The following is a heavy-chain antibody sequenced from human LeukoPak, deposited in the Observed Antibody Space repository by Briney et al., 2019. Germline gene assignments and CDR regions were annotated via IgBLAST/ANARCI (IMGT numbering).Heavy chain of an antibody. J-gene: IGHJ4*02. Sequence: PGGSLRLSCATSGFTFSNYAMSWVRQAPGKGLEWVSGIGGGGESVFYADSVKGRFTISRDNSKNTLYLQMNSLRAEDTAVYYCARGRPYDSSGYPTVLDYWGQGTLVTVSS. D-gene: IGHD3-22*01. V-gene: IGHV3-23*01. CDR2: IGGGGESV. CDR1: GFTFSNYA. CDR3: ARGRPYDSSGYPTVLDY.